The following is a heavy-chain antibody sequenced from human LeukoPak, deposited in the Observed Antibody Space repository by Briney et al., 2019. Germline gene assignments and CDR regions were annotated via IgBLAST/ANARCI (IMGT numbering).Heavy chain of an antibody. J-gene: IGHJ5*02. V-gene: IGHV1-2*02. D-gene: IGHD6-13*01. Sequence: ASVKVSCKASGYTFTTYDINWVRQATGQGLEWMGWINPNSGGTNYAQKFQGRVTMTRDTSISTAYMELSRLRSDDTAVYYCARGIAAAVGDWFDPWGQGTLVTVSS. CDR3: ARGIAAAVGDWFDP. CDR2: INPNSGGT. CDR1: GYTFTTYD.